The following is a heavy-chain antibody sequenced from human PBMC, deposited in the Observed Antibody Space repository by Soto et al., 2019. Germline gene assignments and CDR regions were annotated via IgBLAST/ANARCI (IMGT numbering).Heavy chain of an antibody. Sequence: ASVKVSCKASGYTFTSYDINWVRQDTGQGLEWMGWMNANSGNTGYAQKFQGRVTMTRNASISTAYMELSSLRSEDTAVYYCARGVKQYYDILTGYFAFDIWGQGTMVTVSS. V-gene: IGHV1-8*01. CDR3: ARGVKQYYDILTGYFAFDI. CDR1: GYTFTSYD. D-gene: IGHD3-9*01. J-gene: IGHJ3*02. CDR2: MNANSGNT.